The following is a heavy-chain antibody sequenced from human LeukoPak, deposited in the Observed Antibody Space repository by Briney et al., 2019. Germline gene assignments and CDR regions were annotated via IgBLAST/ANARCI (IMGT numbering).Heavy chain of an antibody. J-gene: IGHJ4*02. CDR1: GFTFSSYA. CDR2: INWNGGST. V-gene: IGHV3-20*01. CDR3: ARDLYYDFWSGYYTGAFDY. D-gene: IGHD3-3*01. Sequence: GGSLRLSCAASGFTFSSYAMSWVRQAPGKGLEWVSGINWNGGSTGYADSVKGRFTISRDNAKNSLYLQMNSLRAEDTALYHCARDLYYDFWSGYYTGAFDYWGQGTLVTVSS.